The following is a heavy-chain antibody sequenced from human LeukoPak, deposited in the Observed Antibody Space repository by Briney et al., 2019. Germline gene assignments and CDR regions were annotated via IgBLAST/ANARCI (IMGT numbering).Heavy chain of an antibody. D-gene: IGHD1-1*01. J-gene: IGHJ4*02. CDR3: TRVGSSGSVDY. V-gene: IGHV3-11*06. Sequence: GGSLRLSCAASGFTFSDYYMSWIRQAPGKGREWVSYISSRSSDTNYADSVKGRFTISRDNAKNSLYLQMNSLRAEDTAVYYCTRVGSSGSVDYWGQGTLVTVSS. CDR2: ISSRSSDT. CDR1: GFTFSDYY.